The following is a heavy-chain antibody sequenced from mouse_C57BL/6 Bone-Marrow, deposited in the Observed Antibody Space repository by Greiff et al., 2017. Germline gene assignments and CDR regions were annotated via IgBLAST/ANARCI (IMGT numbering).Heavy chain of an antibody. CDR2: LWGAGST. V-gene: IGHV2-6*01. Sequence: QVQLKESGPGLVAPSQSLSITCTVSGFSLTSYGVDWVRQSPGTGLEWLGVLWGAGSTNYTSAIKSRLSISKDNSKSQGVLKMNRLQTDDTAMYYCARLRRYAMDDWGQGTAGTVSS. CDR3: ARLRRYAMDD. CDR1: GFSLTSYG. D-gene: IGHD2-12*01. J-gene: IGHJ4*01.